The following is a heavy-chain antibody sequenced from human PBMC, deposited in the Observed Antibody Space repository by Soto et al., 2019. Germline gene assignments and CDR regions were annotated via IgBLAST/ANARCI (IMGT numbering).Heavy chain of an antibody. CDR2: IYWDDDK. D-gene: IGHD3-9*01. CDR1: GFSLSTSGVG. CDR3: ARTIDWTDAFDI. Sequence: QITLKESGPTLVKPTQTLTLTCTFSGFSLSTSGVGVGWIRQPPGKALEWLALIYWDDDKRYSPSLKSRLTITKDTSKNQVVLTMTNMDPVDTATYYCARTIDWTDAFDIWGQGTMVTVSS. J-gene: IGHJ3*02. V-gene: IGHV2-5*02.